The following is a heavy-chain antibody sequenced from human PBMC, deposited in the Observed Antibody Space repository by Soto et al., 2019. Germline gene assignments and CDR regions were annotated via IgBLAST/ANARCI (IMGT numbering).Heavy chain of an antibody. CDR2: ISAYNGNT. V-gene: IGHV1-18*04. Sequence: ASVKVSCKASGYTFTSYGISWVRQAPGQGLEWMGWISAYNGNTNYAQKLQGRVTMTTDTSTSTAYMELRSLRSDDTAVYYCARDLDSSSSDNWFDPWGQGTRVTVSS. CDR3: ARDLDSSSSDNWFDP. D-gene: IGHD6-6*01. J-gene: IGHJ5*02. CDR1: GYTFTSYG.